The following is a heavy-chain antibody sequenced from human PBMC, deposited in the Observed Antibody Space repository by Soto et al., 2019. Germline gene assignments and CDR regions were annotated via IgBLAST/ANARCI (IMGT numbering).Heavy chain of an antibody. J-gene: IGHJ4*02. CDR1: GYSFANYG. D-gene: IGHD2-15*01. CDR2: IYPGDSDT. Sequence: PGESLKISCKAFGYSFANYGIGWVRQMPGNGLEWLWIIYPGDSDTRYSPSFQGQVTISADKSTSTAYLQWSSLKSSDTAMYYCAKRANRAGSCPDSWGQGTLVTVSS. CDR3: AKRANRAGSCPDS. V-gene: IGHV5-51*01.